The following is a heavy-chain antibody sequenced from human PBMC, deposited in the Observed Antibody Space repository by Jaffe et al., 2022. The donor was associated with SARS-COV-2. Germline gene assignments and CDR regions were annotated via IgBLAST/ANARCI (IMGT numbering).Heavy chain of an antibody. D-gene: IGHD3-9*01. J-gene: IGHJ3*02. CDR3: ARRQSNYDILTGYYLGAFDI. V-gene: IGHV3-11*01. Sequence: QVQLVESGGGLVKPGGSLRLSCAASGFSFSDYYMSWIRQAPGKGLEWVSYIRSSGSTKYYVDSVKGRFTISRDDAKNSLSLQMNSLRAEDTAVYYCARRQSNYDILTGYYLGAFDIWGQGTMVTVSS. CDR2: IRSSGSTK. CDR1: GFSFSDYY.